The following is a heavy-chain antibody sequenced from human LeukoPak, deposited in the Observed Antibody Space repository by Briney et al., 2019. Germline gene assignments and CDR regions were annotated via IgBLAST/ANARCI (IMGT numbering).Heavy chain of an antibody. CDR3: ARGAREVASDYYYGLDV. V-gene: IGHV1-18*01. J-gene: IGHJ6*02. Sequence: ASVKVSCKASGYTFTSYGITWVRQAPGQGLEWMGRINAYNGDTNYAQKFQGRVTMTTDTSTSTAYMELRSLTSDDTAVYYCARGAREVASDYYYGLDVWGQGTTVTVSS. D-gene: IGHD2-15*01. CDR2: INAYNGDT. CDR1: GYTFTSYG.